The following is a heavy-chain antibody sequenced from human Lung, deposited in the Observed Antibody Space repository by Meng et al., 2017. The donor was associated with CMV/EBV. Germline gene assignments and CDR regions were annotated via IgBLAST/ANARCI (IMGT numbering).Heavy chain of an antibody. Sequence: ASVKVSCKASGYSFTRYDINWVRQAPGQGLEWMGWMNPNNGDTGYAQKFQGRVTMTRDTSISTVYMELNSLRSEDTAVYYCARVEGPAGAMLKYFYYYGMEVXGQGXTVTVSS. V-gene: IGHV1-8*01. CDR3: ARVEGPAGAMLKYFYYYGMEV. CDR1: GYSFTRYD. J-gene: IGHJ6*02. CDR2: MNPNNGDT. D-gene: IGHD6-13*01.